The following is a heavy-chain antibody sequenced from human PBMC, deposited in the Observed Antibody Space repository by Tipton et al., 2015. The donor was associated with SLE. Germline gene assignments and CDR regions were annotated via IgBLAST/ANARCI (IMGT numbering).Heavy chain of an antibody. CDR1: GFAFYDFA. Sequence: SLRLSCAASGFAFYDFAMTWVRQAPGRGLEWVSLIYTGGSTFYADSVKGRFTISRDNPKNTLYLQMNSLRAEDTGVYYCAKWGLTTVTPLDWGQGTMVTVSS. CDR3: AKWGLTTVTPLD. V-gene: IGHV3-23*03. J-gene: IGHJ3*01. D-gene: IGHD4-17*01. CDR2: IYTGGST.